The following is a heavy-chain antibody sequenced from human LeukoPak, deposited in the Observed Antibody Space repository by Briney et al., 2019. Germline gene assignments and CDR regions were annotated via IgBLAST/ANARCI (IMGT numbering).Heavy chain of an antibody. CDR3: ARVEVRGVPSFDY. V-gene: IGHV4-59*01. D-gene: IGHD3-10*01. CDR1: GGSISSYY. J-gene: IGHJ4*02. CDR2: IYYSGST. Sequence: SETLSLTCTVSGGSISSYYWSWIRQPPGKGLEWIGYIYYSGSTNYNPSLKSRVTISVDTSKNQFSLKLSSVTAADTAVYYCARVEVRGVPSFDYWGQGTLVTVSS.